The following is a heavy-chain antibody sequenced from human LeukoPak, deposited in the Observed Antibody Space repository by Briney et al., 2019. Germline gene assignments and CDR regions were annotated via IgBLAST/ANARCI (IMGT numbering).Heavy chain of an antibody. V-gene: IGHV1-2*02. Sequence: ASVKVSCKASGYTFTGYFIHWVRQAPGQGLEWMGWINPNSGGTNYAQKFQGRVTMTRDTSITTAYMELSRLRSDDTAVYYCARARSPGGSYHYYYYYYMDVWGKGTTVTVSS. J-gene: IGHJ6*03. CDR1: GYTFTGYF. CDR3: ARARSPGGSYHYYYYYYMDV. CDR2: INPNSGGT. D-gene: IGHD1-26*01.